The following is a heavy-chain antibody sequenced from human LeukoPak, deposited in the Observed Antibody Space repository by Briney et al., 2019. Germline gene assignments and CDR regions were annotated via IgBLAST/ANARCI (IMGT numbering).Heavy chain of an antibody. CDR2: INPNSGGT. CDR1: GYTFTGYY. J-gene: IGHJ4*02. V-gene: IGHV1-2*02. Sequence: ASVKVSCMASGYTFTGYYMHWVRQAPGKGLEWMGWINPNSGGTNYAQKFQGRVTMTRDTSISTAYMELSRLRSDDTAVYYCARDLTVRGVIEDYWGQGTLVTVSS. CDR3: ARDLTVRGVIEDY. D-gene: IGHD3-10*01.